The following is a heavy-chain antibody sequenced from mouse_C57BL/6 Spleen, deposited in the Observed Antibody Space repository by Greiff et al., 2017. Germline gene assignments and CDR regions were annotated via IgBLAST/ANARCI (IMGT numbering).Heavy chain of an antibody. D-gene: IGHD2-3*01. J-gene: IGHJ4*01. CDR2: INPNNGGT. CDR3: AREAGYYGDY. Sequence: EVQLQQSGPELVKPGASVKISCKASGYTFTDYYMNWVKQSHGKSLEWIGDINPNNGGTSYNQKFKGKATLTVDKSSSTAYMELRSLTSEDSAVYYCAREAGYYGDYWGQGTSVTVSS. CDR1: GYTFTDYY. V-gene: IGHV1-26*01.